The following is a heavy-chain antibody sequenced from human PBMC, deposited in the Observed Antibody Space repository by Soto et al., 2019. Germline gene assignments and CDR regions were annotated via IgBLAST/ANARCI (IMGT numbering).Heavy chain of an antibody. CDR1: GGSFNGYY. CDR2: INHSGST. J-gene: IGHJ4*02. Sequence: PSETLSLTCAVYGGSFNGYYWSWIRQSPGKGLEWIGEINHSGSTNYNPSLKSRVTISVDMSKNQFSLNLSSVTAADTAVYYCARGCGGRCHNGFVIDYWGQGTLVTVSS. D-gene: IGHD2-15*01. V-gene: IGHV4-34*01. CDR3: ARGCGGRCHNGFVIDY.